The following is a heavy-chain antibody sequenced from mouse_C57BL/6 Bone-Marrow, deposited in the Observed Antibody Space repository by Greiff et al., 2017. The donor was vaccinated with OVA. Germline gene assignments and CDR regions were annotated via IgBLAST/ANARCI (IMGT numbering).Heavy chain of an antibody. V-gene: IGHV5-17*01. CDR2: ISSGSSTI. J-gene: IGHJ4*01. CDR3: ARRAACAMGY. D-gene: IGHD1-2*01. Sequence: EVQLVESGGGLVKPGGSLTLSCAASGFTFSDYGMHWVRQAPEKGLEWVAYISSGSSTIYYADTVKGRFTISRDNAKNTLFLQMTSLRSEDTAMYYCARRAACAMGYWGQGTSVTVSS. CDR1: GFTFSDYG.